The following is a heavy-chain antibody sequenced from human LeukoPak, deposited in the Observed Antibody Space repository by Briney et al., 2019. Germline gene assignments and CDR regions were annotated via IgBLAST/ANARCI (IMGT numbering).Heavy chain of an antibody. V-gene: IGHV1-69*04. CDR2: IIPILGIA. D-gene: IGHD3-16*01. CDR3: ARHLPATFKGSNWFDP. CDR1: GGTFSSYA. J-gene: IGHJ5*02. Sequence: SVKVSCKASGGTFSSYAISWVRQAPGQGLEWMGRIIPILGIANYAQKFQGRVTITADKSTSTAYMELSSLRSEDTAVYYCARHLPATFKGSNWFDPWGQGTLVTVS.